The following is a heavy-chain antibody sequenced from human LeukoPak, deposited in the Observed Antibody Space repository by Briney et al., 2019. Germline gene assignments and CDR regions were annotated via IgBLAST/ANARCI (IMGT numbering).Heavy chain of an antibody. V-gene: IGHV4-39*07. D-gene: IGHD2-15*01. CDR1: GGSISSSSYY. CDR3: ARLRCDNCYPNWLDP. J-gene: IGHJ5*02. Sequence: PSETLSLTCTVSGGSISSSSYYWGWIRQPPGKGLEWIAEINHSGSTSYNPSLKSRVTISVDTSKNQFSLKLNSVTAADTAVYYCARLRCDNCYPNWLDPWGQGTLVTVSS. CDR2: INHSGST.